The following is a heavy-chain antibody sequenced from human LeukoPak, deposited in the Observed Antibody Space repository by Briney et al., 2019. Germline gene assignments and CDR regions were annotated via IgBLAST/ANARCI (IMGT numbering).Heavy chain of an antibody. D-gene: IGHD3-16*01. Sequence: GGSLRLSCAASGFTFSSYGMHWVGQAPGKGLEWVAVIWYDGSQKYYPDSVKGGLTISRENSKNTLFMQMNSLRDEDTAVYYCATNQIMILEYYFYYWGQATLVTVSS. CDR2: IWYDGSQK. CDR1: GFTFSSYG. CDR3: ATNQIMILEYYFYY. J-gene: IGHJ4*02. V-gene: IGHV3-33*01.